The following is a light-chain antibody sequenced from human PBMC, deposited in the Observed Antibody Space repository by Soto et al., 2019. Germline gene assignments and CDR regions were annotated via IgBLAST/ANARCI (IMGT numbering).Light chain of an antibody. J-gene: IGKJ5*01. Sequence: MNQSPPTVSASEGDRVTXTCRASRSVDLWLAWYQQKPGKAPKLLIYDVSALIRGVPSRFSGSGSGTDFTLTISSLQPEDFATYYCQHFRIFPIAFGQRT. CDR1: RSVDLW. V-gene: IGKV1-5*01. CDR3: QHFRIFPIA. CDR2: DVS.